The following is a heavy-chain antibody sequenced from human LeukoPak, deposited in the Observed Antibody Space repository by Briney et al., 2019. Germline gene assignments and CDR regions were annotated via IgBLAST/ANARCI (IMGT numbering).Heavy chain of an antibody. CDR3: ARDHAYAFDI. D-gene: IGHD2-2*01. CDR1: GFTFSDFS. Sequence: DPGGSLRLSCVASGFTFSDFSLNWVRQAPGKGLEWISYIGSAIYYADSVKGRFTISRDNAKNSLYLQMNSLRAEDTAVYYCARDHAYAFDIWGQGTLVIVSS. V-gene: IGHV3-48*01. J-gene: IGHJ3*02. CDR2: IGSAI.